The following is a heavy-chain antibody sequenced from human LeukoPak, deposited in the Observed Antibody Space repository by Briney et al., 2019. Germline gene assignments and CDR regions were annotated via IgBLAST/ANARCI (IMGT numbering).Heavy chain of an antibody. CDR1: GGSISSGGYY. Sequence: SETLSLTCTVSGGSISSGGYYWSWIRQHPGKGLEWIGYIYYSGSTYYNPSLKSRVTISVDTSKNQFPLKLSSVTAADTAVYYCARDTGSYSFSGMDVWGQGTTVTVSS. CDR2: IYYSGST. CDR3: ARDTGSYSFSGMDV. D-gene: IGHD1-26*01. V-gene: IGHV4-31*03. J-gene: IGHJ6*02.